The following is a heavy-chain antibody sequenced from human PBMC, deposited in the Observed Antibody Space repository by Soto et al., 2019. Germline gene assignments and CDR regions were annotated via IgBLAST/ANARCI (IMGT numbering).Heavy chain of an antibody. Sequence: PSETLSLTCTVSGGSISSGDYYWSWIRQHPGKGLEWIGYIYYSGSTYYNPSLKSRVTISVDTSKNQFSLKLSSVTAADTAVYYCARRGFMGATTIDYWGQGTLVTVSS. CDR3: ARRGFMGATTIDY. CDR2: IYYSGST. CDR1: GGSISSGDYY. J-gene: IGHJ4*02. V-gene: IGHV4-31*03. D-gene: IGHD1-26*01.